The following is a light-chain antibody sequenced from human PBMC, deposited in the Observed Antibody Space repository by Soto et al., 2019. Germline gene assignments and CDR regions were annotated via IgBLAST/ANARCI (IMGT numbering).Light chain of an antibody. CDR1: QDISNY. Sequence: DIQMTQSPSSLSASVGDRVTITCQASQDISNYLNWYQQKPGKAPKLLIYDASNLETGVPSRFSGSGSGTDFTFTISSLQPEDIATYYCQQYDNCTWTFGQGTKVDIK. V-gene: IGKV1-33*01. J-gene: IGKJ1*01. CDR2: DAS. CDR3: QQYDNCTWT.